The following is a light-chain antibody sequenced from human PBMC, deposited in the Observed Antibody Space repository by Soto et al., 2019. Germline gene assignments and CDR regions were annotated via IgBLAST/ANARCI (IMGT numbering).Light chain of an antibody. CDR1: SSDVGGYNY. CDR2: EVS. Sequence: QSVLTQPASVSGSPGQSITISCTGTSSDVGGYNYVSWYQQHPGKAPKLMIYEVSNRPSGVSNRFSGSKSGNTASLTISGLQAEDEADYYCSSYTSSSTYVFXTGTKV. V-gene: IGLV2-14*01. CDR3: SSYTSSSTYV. J-gene: IGLJ1*01.